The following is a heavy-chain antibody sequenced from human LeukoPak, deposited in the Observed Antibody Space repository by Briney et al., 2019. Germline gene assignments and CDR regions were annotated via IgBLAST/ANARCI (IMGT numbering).Heavy chain of an antibody. J-gene: IGHJ4*02. CDR3: ARGGDQQLVFDY. CDR2: IWYDGSNK. V-gene: IGHV3-33*01. CDR1: GFTFSIYG. Sequence: GRSLRLSCAASGFTFSIYGMHWVRQAPGKGLEWVAVIWYDGSNKYYADSVKGRFTISRDNSKNTLYLQMNSLRAEDTAVYYRARGGDQQLVFDYWGQGTLVTVSS. D-gene: IGHD6-13*01.